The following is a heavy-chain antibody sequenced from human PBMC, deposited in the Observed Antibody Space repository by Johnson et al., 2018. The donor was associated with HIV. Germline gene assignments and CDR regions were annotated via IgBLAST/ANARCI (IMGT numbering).Heavy chain of an antibody. Sequence: VLLVESGGGLVQPGGSLRLSCAASGFTFSSYAMSWVRQAPGKGLEWVSAISGSGGNTYYAASVRHRFTISRGDSKNTLYLQMNNLRVDDTGIYYCARDGDSQQLPLGDAFDVWGQGTLVTVSS. D-gene: IGHD6-13*01. J-gene: IGHJ3*01. CDR2: ISGSGGNT. V-gene: IGHV3-23*04. CDR3: ARDGDSQQLPLGDAFDV. CDR1: GFTFSSYA.